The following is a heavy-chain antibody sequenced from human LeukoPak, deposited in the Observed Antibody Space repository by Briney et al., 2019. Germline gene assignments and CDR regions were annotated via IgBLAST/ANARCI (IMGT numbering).Heavy chain of an antibody. CDR3: ARDHKVGSGYYYMDV. J-gene: IGHJ6*03. V-gene: IGHV3-74*01. D-gene: IGHD6-19*01. CDR2: INSEGSST. CDR1: GFPFSSYW. Sequence: GGSLRLSCAASGFPFSSYWMHWVRQAPGKGLVWVSRINSEGSSTSYTDSVKGRFTISRDNAKNTLYLQMNSLRAEDTAAYYCARDHKVGSGYYYMDVWGKGTTVTVSS.